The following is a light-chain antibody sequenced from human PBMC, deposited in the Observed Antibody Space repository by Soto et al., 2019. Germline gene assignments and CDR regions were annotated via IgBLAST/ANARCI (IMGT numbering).Light chain of an antibody. CDR2: KAS. CDR3: QHYNSYSEA. CDR1: QTISSW. J-gene: IGKJ1*01. V-gene: IGKV1-5*03. Sequence: DIQMTQSPSTLSGSVGDRVTITCRASQTISSWLAGYQQKPGKAPKLLIYKASTLKSGVPSRFSGSGSGTEFNLTISSLQPDDFATYYCQHYNSYSEAFGQGTKVELK.